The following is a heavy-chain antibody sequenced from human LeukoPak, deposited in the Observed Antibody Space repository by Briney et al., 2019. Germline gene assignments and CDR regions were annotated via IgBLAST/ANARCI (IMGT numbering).Heavy chain of an antibody. CDR3: ARDSSGYYGDY. CDR1: GFTVSSNY. CDR2: IYSGGST. V-gene: IGHV3-53*01. D-gene: IGHD3-22*01. Sequence: GGSLRLSCAASGFTVSSNYMSWVRQAPGKGLEWVSVIYSGGSTYYADSVKGRFTISRDNSKNTLYLQMNSLRAEDTAVYYCARDSSGYYGDYWGQRTLVTVSS. J-gene: IGHJ4*02.